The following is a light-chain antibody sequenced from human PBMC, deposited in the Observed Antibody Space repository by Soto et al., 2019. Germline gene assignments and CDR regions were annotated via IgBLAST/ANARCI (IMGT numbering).Light chain of an antibody. CDR2: GAS. Sequence: EIVMTQSPATLSVSPGERATLSCRASQTISTNLDWYQQKPGQAPRLLISGASTRATGIPGRFSGSGSGTEFTLTVSSLQSEDFAVYYCQQYTTWPLTFGGGTKVEIK. CDR1: QTISTN. CDR3: QQYTTWPLT. J-gene: IGKJ4*01. V-gene: IGKV3-15*01.